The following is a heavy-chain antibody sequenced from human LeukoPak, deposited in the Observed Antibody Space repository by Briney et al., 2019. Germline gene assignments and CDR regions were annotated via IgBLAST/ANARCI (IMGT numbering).Heavy chain of an antibody. D-gene: IGHD6-19*01. CDR2: IRSKTYGETT. CDR3: TRGIAKTGMNC. CDR1: GFTFGDNA. Sequence: GGSLRLACTASGFTFGDNAMTWVRQAPGRGLEWVGFIRSKTYGETTEYAASVKGRFTISRDDSKSIAYLQMNSLKSEDTAVYYCTRGIAKTGMNCWGQGTLVTVSA. J-gene: IGHJ4*02. V-gene: IGHV3-49*04.